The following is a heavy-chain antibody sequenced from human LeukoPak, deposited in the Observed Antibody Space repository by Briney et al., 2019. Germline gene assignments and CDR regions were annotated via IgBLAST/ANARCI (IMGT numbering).Heavy chain of an antibody. V-gene: IGHV4-39*02. Sequence: SETLPLTCTISGGFISSSSYDSGWIRQPPGKGLEWIGDIYYTGSTYYNASLKSRVSISIDTSNNHFSLKLSSVTAADTALYYCARRRYYDSTGYLDWGQGTLVTVSS. CDR2: IYYTGST. D-gene: IGHD3-22*01. CDR3: ARRRYYDSTGYLD. CDR1: GGFISSSSYD. J-gene: IGHJ1*01.